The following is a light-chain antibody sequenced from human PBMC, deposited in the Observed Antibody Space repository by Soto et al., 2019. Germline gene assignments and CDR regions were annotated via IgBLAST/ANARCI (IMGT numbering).Light chain of an antibody. CDR1: SSDVGSYNL. Sequence: QSALTQPASVSGSPGQSITISCTGTSSDVGSYNLVSWYQQHPGKAPKLMIYEGSKRPSGVSNRFSGSKSGNTASLTISWLHSEDEADYYCCSYAGSSTVVFGGGTKVTVL. V-gene: IGLV2-23*01. J-gene: IGLJ2*01. CDR3: CSYAGSSTVV. CDR2: EGS.